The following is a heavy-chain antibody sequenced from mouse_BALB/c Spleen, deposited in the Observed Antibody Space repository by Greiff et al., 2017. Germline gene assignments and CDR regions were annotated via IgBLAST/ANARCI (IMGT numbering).Heavy chain of an antibody. V-gene: IGHV1-4*01. D-gene: IGHD2-4*01. Sequence: VQLQQSGAELARPGASVKMSCKASGYTFTSYTMHWVKQRPGQGLEWIGYINPSSGYTNYNQKFKDKATLTADKSSSTAYMQLSSLTSEDSAVYYCARPRSTTDWYFDVWGAGTTVTVSA. J-gene: IGHJ1*01. CDR3: ARPRSTTDWYFDV. CDR2: INPSSGYT. CDR1: GYTFTSYT.